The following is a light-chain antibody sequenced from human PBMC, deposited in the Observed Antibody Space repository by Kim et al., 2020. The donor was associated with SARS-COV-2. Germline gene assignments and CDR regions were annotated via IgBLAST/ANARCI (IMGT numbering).Light chain of an antibody. CDR3: QVWDSSSDHRVV. J-gene: IGLJ2*01. CDR1: SIGSMC. V-gene: IGLV3-21*04. Sequence: TTGGVSWVGHSIGSMCVRWYPEKSVQAPVLVMFNDSHRPSGIPERFSGSNSGNTATLTISRVEAGDEADYYCQVWDSSSDHRVVFGGGTQLTVL. CDR2: NDS.